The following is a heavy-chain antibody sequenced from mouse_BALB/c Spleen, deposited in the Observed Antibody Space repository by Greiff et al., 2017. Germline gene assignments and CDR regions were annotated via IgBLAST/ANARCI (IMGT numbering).Heavy chain of an antibody. J-gene: IGHJ2*01. CDR3: ARERQYCFDY. V-gene: IGHV5-9-3*01. D-gene: IGHD3-2*01. CDR1: GFTFSSYA. Sequence: EVKLVESGGGLVKPGGSLKLSCAASGFTFSSYAMSWVRQTPEKRLEWVATISSGGSYTYYPDSVKGRFTISRDNAKNTLYLQMSSLRSEDTAMYYCARERQYCFDYWGQGTTLTVSS. CDR2: ISSGGSYT.